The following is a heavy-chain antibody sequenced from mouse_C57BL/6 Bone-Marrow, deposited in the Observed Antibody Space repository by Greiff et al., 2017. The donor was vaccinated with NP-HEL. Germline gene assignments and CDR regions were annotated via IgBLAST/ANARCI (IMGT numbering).Heavy chain of an antibody. CDR3: TRGSYYGSSYGFAY. Sequence: EVQLQQSGTVLARPGASVKMSCKTSGYTFTSYWMHWVKQRPGQGLEWIGAIYPGNSDTSYNQKFKGKAKLTAVTSASTAYMELSSLTNEYSAVYYCTRGSYYGSSYGFAYWGQGTLVTVSA. CDR2: IYPGNSDT. D-gene: IGHD1-1*01. CDR1: GYTFTSYW. V-gene: IGHV1-5*01. J-gene: IGHJ3*01.